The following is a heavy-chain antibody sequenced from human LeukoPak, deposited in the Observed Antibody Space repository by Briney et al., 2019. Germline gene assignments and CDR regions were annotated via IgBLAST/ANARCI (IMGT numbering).Heavy chain of an antibody. J-gene: IGHJ4*02. D-gene: IGHD6-13*01. CDR1: GFTFTSSA. CDR3: AADPSQGAAGGR. CDR2: IVVGSGNT. Sequence: GTSVKVSCKASGFTFTSSAMRWVRQARGQRLEWIGWIVVGSGNTNYAQKFQERVTITMDMSTSTAYMELSSLRYEDTAVYYGAADPSQGAAGGRWGQGTLVTVSS. V-gene: IGHV1-58*02.